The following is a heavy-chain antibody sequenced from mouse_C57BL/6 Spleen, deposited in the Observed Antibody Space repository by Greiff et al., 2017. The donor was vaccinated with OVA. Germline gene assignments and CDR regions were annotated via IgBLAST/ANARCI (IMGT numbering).Heavy chain of an antibody. Sequence: VQLQQPGAELVRPGTSVKLSCKASGYTFTSYWMHWVKQRPGQGLEWIGVIDPSDSYTNYNQKFKGKATLTVDTSSSTAYMQLSSLTSEDSAVDYCARDGYDERFAYWGQGTLVTVSA. CDR2: IDPSDSYT. CDR3: ARDGYDERFAY. CDR1: GYTFTSYW. J-gene: IGHJ3*01. D-gene: IGHD2-2*01. V-gene: IGHV1-59*01.